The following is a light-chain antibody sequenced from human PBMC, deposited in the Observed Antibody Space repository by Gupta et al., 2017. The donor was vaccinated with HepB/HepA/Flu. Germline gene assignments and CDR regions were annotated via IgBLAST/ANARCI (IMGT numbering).Light chain of an antibody. Sequence: SYELTQPPSVSVSPGQTARITCSGDALPKQYAYWYQQKPGQAPVLVIYKDSERPSGIPERFSGSSSGTTVTLTISGVQAGDEADYYCQSADSSIVVFGGGTKLTVL. V-gene: IGLV3-25*03. CDR2: KDS. J-gene: IGLJ2*01. CDR1: ALPKQY. CDR3: QSADSSIVV.